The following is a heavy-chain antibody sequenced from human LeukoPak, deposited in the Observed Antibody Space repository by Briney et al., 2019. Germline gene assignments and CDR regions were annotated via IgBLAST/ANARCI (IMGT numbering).Heavy chain of an antibody. V-gene: IGHV1-8*01. CDR2: MNPNSVNT. D-gene: IGHD1-7*01. CDR3: ARALNGITGTTHYFDY. CDR1: GYTFTSYD. Sequence: GASVKVSCKASGYTFTSYDINWLRQATGQGLEWMGWMNPNSVNTGYAQKFQGRVTMTRNTSISTAYMELSSLRSEDTAVYYCARALNGITGTTHYFDYWGQGTLVTVSS. J-gene: IGHJ4*02.